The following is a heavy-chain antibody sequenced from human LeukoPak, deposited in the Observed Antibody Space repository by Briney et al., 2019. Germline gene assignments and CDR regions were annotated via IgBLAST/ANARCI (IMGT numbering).Heavy chain of an antibody. J-gene: IGHJ4*02. D-gene: IGHD5-12*01. V-gene: IGHV4-31*03. CDR2: IYYSGST. Sequence: PSQTLSLTCTVSGGSISSGDYYWSWIRPHPGKGLEWNGYIYYSGSTYYNPSLKSRVTISVDTSKNQFSLNLNSVTAADTAVYYCASGREIIATLSYWGQGTLVTVSS. CDR1: GGSISSGDYY. CDR3: ASGREIIATLSY.